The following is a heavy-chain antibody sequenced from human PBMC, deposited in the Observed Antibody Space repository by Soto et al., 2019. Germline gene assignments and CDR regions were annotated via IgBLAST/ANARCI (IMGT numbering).Heavy chain of an antibody. Sequence: QVQLVESGGGVVQPGRSLRLSCAASGFTFSSYAMHWVRQAPGKGLEWVAVISYDGSNKYYADSVKGRFTISRDNSKNTLYLQMNSLRAEDTAVYYCARAMTKGWHYYYGMDVWGQGTTVTVSS. CDR1: GFTFSSYA. CDR3: ARAMTKGWHYYYGMDV. CDR2: ISYDGSNK. V-gene: IGHV3-30-3*01. D-gene: IGHD3-22*01. J-gene: IGHJ6*02.